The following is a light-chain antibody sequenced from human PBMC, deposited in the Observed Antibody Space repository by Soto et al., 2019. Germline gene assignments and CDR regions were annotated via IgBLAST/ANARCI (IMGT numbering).Light chain of an antibody. CDR3: AAWDDSLNGYV. CDR1: RSNIGSNT. CDR2: SNN. Sequence: QAVVTQPPSASGTPGQRVTISCSGSRSNIGSNTVNWYQQLPGTSPKLLIYSNNQRPSGVPDRFSGSKSGTSASLAISGLQSEAEADYYCAAWDDSLNGYVFGTGTKLTVL. J-gene: IGLJ1*01. V-gene: IGLV1-44*01.